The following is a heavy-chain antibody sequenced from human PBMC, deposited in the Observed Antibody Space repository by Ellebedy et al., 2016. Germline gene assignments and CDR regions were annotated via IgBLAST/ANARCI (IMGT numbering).Heavy chain of an antibody. D-gene: IGHD5-24*01. V-gene: IGHV3-7*01. CDR3: AAGDGWLSDY. J-gene: IGHJ4*02. CDR2: IKQDGSQK. CDR1: GSGFSFRDSW. Sequence: GGSLRLSCTGSGSGFSFRDSWMTWVRQAPGKGLEWVASIKQDGSQKDYLDSVKGRFTISRDNAQNTVYLQMDSLRVGDTAVYYCAAGDGWLSDYWGRGTLVTVSS.